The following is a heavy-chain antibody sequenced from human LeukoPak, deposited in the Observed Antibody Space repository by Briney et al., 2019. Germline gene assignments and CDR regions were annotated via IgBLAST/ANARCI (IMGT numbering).Heavy chain of an antibody. CDR1: GFTFSSYS. D-gene: IGHD5-18*01. V-gene: IGHV3-21*01. CDR3: ARDDTVTAFF. J-gene: IGHJ4*02. Sequence: GGSLRLSCAASGFTFSSYSMNWVRQAPGKGLEWVSSISSSSSYIYYADSVKGRSTISRDNAKNSLYLQMNSLRAGDTAVYYCARDDTVTAFFWGQGTLVTVSS. CDR2: ISSSSSYI.